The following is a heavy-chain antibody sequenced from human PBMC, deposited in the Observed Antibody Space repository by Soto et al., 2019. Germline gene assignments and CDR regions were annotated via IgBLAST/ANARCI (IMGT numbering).Heavy chain of an antibody. CDR3: AKFGFGDLKSYLIPRGGMDV. Sequence: EVLLVQSGAEVKKSGESLKISCQGSGYSFSTTWIGWVRQVPGKGLEWMGIIYPGDSHTTYSPSFQGQVTISLDNSIATAYLQLSSLKASDSAMYYCAKFGFGDLKSYLIPRGGMDVWGQGTTVTVS. V-gene: IGHV5-51*01. D-gene: IGHD3-10*01. J-gene: IGHJ6*02. CDR2: IYPGDSHT. CDR1: GYSFSTTW.